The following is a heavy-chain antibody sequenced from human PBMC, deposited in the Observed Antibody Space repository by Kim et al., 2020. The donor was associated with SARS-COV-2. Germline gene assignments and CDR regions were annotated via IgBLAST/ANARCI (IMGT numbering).Heavy chain of an antibody. Sequence: SETLSLTCTVSGGSISSSSYYWGWIRQPPGKGLEWIGSIYYSGSTYYNPSLKSRVTISVDTSKNQFSLKLSSVTAADTAVYYCARQDVLRYFDWLSGGGGMDVWGQGTTVTVSS. CDR3: ARQDVLRYFDWLSGGGGMDV. CDR2: IYYSGST. CDR1: GGSISSSSYY. D-gene: IGHD3-9*01. J-gene: IGHJ6*02. V-gene: IGHV4-39*01.